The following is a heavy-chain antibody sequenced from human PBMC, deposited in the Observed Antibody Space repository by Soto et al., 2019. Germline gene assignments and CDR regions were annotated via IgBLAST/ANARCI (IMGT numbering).Heavy chain of an antibody. CDR2: ISYDGSNK. D-gene: IGHD6-13*01. V-gene: IGHV3-30*18. CDR1: GFTFSSYG. CDR3: AKDQQQQLIDY. Sequence: GGSLRLSCAASGFTFSSYGMHWVRQAPGKGLEWVAVISYDGSNKYYADSVKGRFTISRDNSKNTLYLQMNSLRAEDTAVYYCAKDQQQQLIDYWGQGTLVTVSS. J-gene: IGHJ4*02.